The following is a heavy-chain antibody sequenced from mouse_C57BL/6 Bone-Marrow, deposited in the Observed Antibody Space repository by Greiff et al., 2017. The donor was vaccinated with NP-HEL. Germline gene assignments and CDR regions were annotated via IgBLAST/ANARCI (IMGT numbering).Heavy chain of an antibody. CDR3: ASSITTVVTEY. Sequence: EVQLQQSGPVLVKPGASVKMSCKASGYTFTDYYMNWVKQSHGKSLEWIGVINPYNGGTSYNQTFKGKATLTVDKSSSTAYMELNRLTSEDSAVYYCASSITTVVTEYWGRGTALTVTA. V-gene: IGHV1-19*01. CDR2: INPYNGGT. J-gene: IGHJ2*01. D-gene: IGHD1-1*01. CDR1: GYTFTDYY.